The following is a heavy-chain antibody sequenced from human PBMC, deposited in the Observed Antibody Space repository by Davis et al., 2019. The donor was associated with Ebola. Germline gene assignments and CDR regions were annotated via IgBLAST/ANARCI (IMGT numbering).Heavy chain of an antibody. V-gene: IGHV1-18*01. Sequence: ASVKVSCKASGYPFTSYDIHWVRQAPGQGLEFMVSTSVYNGKANYAQNFQGRVSMTTDTSTSTTYLDLRSLTSDDTAVYFCARGRWDSNTWHGRGYYYYDMDVWGQGTTVTVSS. CDR1: GYPFTSYD. D-gene: IGHD4-11*01. J-gene: IGHJ6*02. CDR3: ARGRWDSNTWHGRGYYYYDMDV. CDR2: TSVYNGKA.